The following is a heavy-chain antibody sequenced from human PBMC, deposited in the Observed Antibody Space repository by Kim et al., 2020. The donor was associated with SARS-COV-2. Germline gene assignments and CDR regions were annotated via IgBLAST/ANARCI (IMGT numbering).Heavy chain of an antibody. J-gene: IGHJ3*02. CDR2: IRSKANSYAT. CDR3: TSVPATTSALWDAFEI. CDR1: GFTFSGSA. D-gene: IGHD1-1*01. V-gene: IGHV3-73*01. Sequence: GGSLRLSCAASGFTFSGSAIHWVRQASGKGLAWVGRIRSKANSYATAYAASVRGRFSNSRDASKNTAYLQMNNLKTEYTAVYYCTSVPATTSALWDAFEIWGRGTKVTVSS.